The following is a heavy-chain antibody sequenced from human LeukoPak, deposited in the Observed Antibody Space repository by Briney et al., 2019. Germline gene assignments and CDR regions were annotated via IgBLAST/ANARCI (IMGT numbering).Heavy chain of an antibody. CDR1: GYTFTSYG. CDR2: ISAYNGNT. Sequence: ASVKVSCKASGYTFTSYGVSWVRQAPGQGLEWMGWISAYNGNTNYAQKFQGRVTMTEDTSTDTAYMELSSLRSEDTAVYYCATEELLIGFDPWGQGTLVTVSS. D-gene: IGHD1-26*01. CDR3: ATEELLIGFDP. V-gene: IGHV1-18*01. J-gene: IGHJ5*02.